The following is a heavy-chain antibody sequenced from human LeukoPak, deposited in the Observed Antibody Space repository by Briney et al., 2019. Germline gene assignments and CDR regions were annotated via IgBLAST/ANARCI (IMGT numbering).Heavy chain of an antibody. Sequence: ASVKVSCKASGYTFTSYGISWVRQAPGQGLEGMGWISAYNGNTNYAQKLQGRVTMTTDTSTSTAYMELRSLRSDDTAVYYCARDRRMIVVVRHVDVWGKGTTVTVSS. V-gene: IGHV1-18*01. CDR2: ISAYNGNT. CDR1: GYTFTSYG. D-gene: IGHD3-22*01. CDR3: ARDRRMIVVVRHVDV. J-gene: IGHJ6*04.